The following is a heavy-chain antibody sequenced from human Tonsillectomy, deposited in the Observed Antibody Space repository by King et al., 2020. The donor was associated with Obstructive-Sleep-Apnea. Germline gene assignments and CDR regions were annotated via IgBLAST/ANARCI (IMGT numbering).Heavy chain of an antibody. CDR3: ARLYCSNGVCPYGMDV. Sequence: VQLQESGPGLVKPSGTLSLTCGVSGGSISSSNWWGLVRQPPGKGLEGIGEIYRSGDTNYISSLKMRATISVEKSKNQFSLKLSSVTAADTAVYYCARLYCSNGVCPYGMDVWGQGTTVTVSS. V-gene: IGHV4-4*02. D-gene: IGHD2-8*01. J-gene: IGHJ6*02. CDR2: IYRSGDT. CDR1: GGSISSSNW.